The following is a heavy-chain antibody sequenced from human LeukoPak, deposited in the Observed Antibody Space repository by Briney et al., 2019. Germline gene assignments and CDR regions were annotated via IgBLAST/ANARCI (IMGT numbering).Heavy chain of an antibody. V-gene: IGHV1-2*02. CDR2: INPNSGDT. CDR3: ARYPRIRYDRRNYYFDY. D-gene: IGHD3-22*01. J-gene: IGHJ4*02. Sequence: ASVKVSCKTSGYTFSDYYIHWIRQAPGQGLEWVGWINPNSGDTDYAQKFQGRVTMTRDTSISTAYMELSRLRSDDTAVYYCARYPRIRYDRRNYYFDYWGQGTLVTVSS. CDR1: GYTFSDYY.